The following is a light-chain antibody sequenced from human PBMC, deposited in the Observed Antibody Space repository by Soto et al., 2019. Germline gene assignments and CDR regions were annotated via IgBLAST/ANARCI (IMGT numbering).Light chain of an antibody. CDR3: QQYGSSPVT. CDR2: GAS. V-gene: IGKV3-20*01. J-gene: IGKJ5*01. CDR1: QSVSSSY. Sequence: EIVLTQSPGTLSLSPGERATLSCRASQSVSSSYLAWYQQKPGQAPRLLIYGASSRATGIPDRFSGSGSETDFTLTITRLEPEDFAVYYCQQYGSSPVTFGQGTRLEIK.